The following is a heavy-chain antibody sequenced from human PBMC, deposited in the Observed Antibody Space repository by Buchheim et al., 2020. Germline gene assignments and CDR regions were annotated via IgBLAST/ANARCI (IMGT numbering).Heavy chain of an antibody. CDR1: GFTFSRFD. Sequence: EVQLVEYGGTLRQPGGSLRLSCGAFGFTFSRFDMSWVRQAPGKGLEWVSDISGGGAKTYYADSVKGRFTISRDNSKNTLYLQMNSLRVEDTAIYYCAKIGFYTDDYWGQGT. J-gene: IGHJ4*02. D-gene: IGHD2-2*02. CDR2: ISGGGAKT. V-gene: IGHV3-23*04. CDR3: AKIGFYTDDY.